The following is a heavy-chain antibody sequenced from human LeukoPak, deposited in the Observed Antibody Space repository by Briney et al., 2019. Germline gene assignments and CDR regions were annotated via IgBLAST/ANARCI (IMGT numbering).Heavy chain of an antibody. CDR3: ARQTGSGLFTLP. CDR1: GVSISSSNSY. J-gene: IGHJ4*02. CDR2: VYYTGNT. Sequence: SETLSLTCTVSGVSISSSNSYWGWIRQPPGKGLEWIGSVYYTGNTYYNASLKSRVTIVIDTSKNQISLRLTSVTATDTAMYYCARQTGSGLFTLPGGQGTLVTVSS. D-gene: IGHD3/OR15-3a*01. V-gene: IGHV4-39*01.